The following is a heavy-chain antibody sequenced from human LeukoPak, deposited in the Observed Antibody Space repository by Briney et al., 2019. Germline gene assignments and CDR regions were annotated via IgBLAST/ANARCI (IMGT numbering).Heavy chain of an antibody. J-gene: IGHJ6*03. D-gene: IGHD1-26*01. Sequence: GGSLRLSCAASGFTFSSYNMNWVRQAPGKGLEWVSSITSSSSYMYYADSVKGRFTISRDNAKNSLYLQMNSPRAEDTAVYYCARDPYSGSYGDYYYYYMDVWGKGTTVTISS. CDR3: ARDPYSGSYGDYYYYYMDV. CDR1: GFTFSSYN. V-gene: IGHV3-21*01. CDR2: ITSSSSYM.